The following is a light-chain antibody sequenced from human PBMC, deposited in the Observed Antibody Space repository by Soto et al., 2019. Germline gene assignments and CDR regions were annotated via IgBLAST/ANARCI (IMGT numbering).Light chain of an antibody. V-gene: IGKV3-20*01. Sequence: EIVLTQSPGTLSLSPGERATLSCRASQSVSSTYLAWFQQKPGQDPRLLMYGASNRATGIPDRFSGSGSGTDFTLTISRLEPEDFAVYYCQQYDTSPWTFGQGTKVEV. CDR1: QSVSSTY. J-gene: IGKJ1*01. CDR2: GAS. CDR3: QQYDTSPWT.